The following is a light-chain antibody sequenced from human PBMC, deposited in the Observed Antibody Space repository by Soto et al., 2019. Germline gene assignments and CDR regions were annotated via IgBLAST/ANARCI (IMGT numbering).Light chain of an antibody. CDR3: QQYGSSPT. CDR2: GAS. J-gene: IGKJ4*01. CDR1: QSVSSSY. Sequence: EIVLTQSPGTLSLSPGERATLSCRASQSVSSSYLAWYQQKPGQAPRLLIYGASSRATGIPDRFSGSGSGTDFPLTISRLEPADFAVYYCQQYGSSPTFGGGTKVEIK. V-gene: IGKV3-20*01.